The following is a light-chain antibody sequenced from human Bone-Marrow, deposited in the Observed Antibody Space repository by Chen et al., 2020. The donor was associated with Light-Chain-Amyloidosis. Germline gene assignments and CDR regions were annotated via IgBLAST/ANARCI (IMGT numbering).Light chain of an antibody. V-gene: IGLV3-25*03. J-gene: IGLJ2*01. CDR3: QSADSSGTYEVI. CDR1: DLPTKY. Sequence: SYELTQPPSVSVSPGQTARITCSGDDLPTKYAYWYQQKPGQATVLVIHRDTERPSGISDRFSGSSSGTTATLTISGVQAEDEADYHCQSADSSGTYEVIFGGGTKLTVL. CDR2: RDT.